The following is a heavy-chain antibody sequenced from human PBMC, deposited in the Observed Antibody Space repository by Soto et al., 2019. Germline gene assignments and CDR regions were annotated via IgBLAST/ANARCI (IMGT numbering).Heavy chain of an antibody. Sequence: PGGSLRLSCAASGFTFSSYWMHWVRQTPEKGLVWVSHIDTDGSSTTYADSVKGRLTIAKDTSKNRVVLTMTNVDPVDTATYFCAQRSPYSASWNAGWFESWGQGTLVTVSS. D-gene: IGHD6-13*01. CDR2: IDTDGSST. CDR1: GFTFSSYW. V-gene: IGHV3-74*01. J-gene: IGHJ5*01. CDR3: AQRSPYSASWNAGWFES.